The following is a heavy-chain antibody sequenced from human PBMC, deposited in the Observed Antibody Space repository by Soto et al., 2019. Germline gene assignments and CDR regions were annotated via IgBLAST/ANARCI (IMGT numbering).Heavy chain of an antibody. J-gene: IGHJ4*02. Sequence: GGSLRLSCAASGFTFDEYAMHWVRQPPGKGLEWVSLISWDGSNRYYADSVQGRFTIPRDNSKYSLYLEMNSLRPEDTALYYCAKDISRGPTKNYDFWSGPDYWGQGTLVTVSS. CDR2: ISWDGSNR. V-gene: IGHV3-43D*04. D-gene: IGHD3-3*01. CDR1: GFTFDEYA. CDR3: AKDISRGPTKNYDFWSGPDY.